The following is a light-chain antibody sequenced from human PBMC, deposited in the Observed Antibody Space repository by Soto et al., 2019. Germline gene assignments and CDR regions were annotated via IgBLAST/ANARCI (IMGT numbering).Light chain of an antibody. Sequence: DIQMTQSPSTLSASVGDRVTITCRASQSISSWLAWYQQKPGKAPKLLIYKASSLESGVPSRFSGSGSGTEFTLTISSLQPDDFATYYCQHYNSYSITFGPGTKVGIK. CDR1: QSISSW. CDR2: KAS. J-gene: IGKJ3*01. V-gene: IGKV1-5*03. CDR3: QHYNSYSIT.